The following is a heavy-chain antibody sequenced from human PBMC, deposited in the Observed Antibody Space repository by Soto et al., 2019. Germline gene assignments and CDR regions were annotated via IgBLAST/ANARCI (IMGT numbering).Heavy chain of an antibody. Sequence: GGSLRLSCAASGFTVSSYYMSWVRQAPGKGLEWVSVIYSGGSTYYADSVKGRFTISRDNSKNTLYLQMNSLRAEDTAVYYCARELLWFGESPWGQGTLVTVSS. CDR1: GFTVSSYY. D-gene: IGHD3-10*01. CDR2: IYSGGST. J-gene: IGHJ4*02. CDR3: ARELLWFGESP. V-gene: IGHV3-66*01.